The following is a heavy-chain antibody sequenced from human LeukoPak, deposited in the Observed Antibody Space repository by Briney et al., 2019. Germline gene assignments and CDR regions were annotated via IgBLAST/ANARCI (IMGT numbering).Heavy chain of an antibody. Sequence: GASVKVSCKASGYTFTSYDINWVRQATGQGLEWMGWMNPNSGNTSYAQKFQGRVTMTRNTSISTAYMELSSLRSEDTAVYYCARGSQYTSIYYDSSGYFSNWGQGTLVTVSS. CDR1: GYTFTSYD. D-gene: IGHD3-22*01. CDR2: MNPNSGNT. CDR3: ARGSQYTSIYYDSSGYFSN. V-gene: IGHV1-8*01. J-gene: IGHJ4*02.